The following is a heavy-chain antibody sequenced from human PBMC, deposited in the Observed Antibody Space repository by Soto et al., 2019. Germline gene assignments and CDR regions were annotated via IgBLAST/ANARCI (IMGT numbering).Heavy chain of an antibody. CDR2: IGTAGDT. D-gene: IGHD2-2*01. V-gene: IGHV3-13*01. CDR3: ARGICSSTSCEPPSAFDI. J-gene: IGHJ3*02. CDR1: GFTFSSYD. Sequence: EVQLVESGGGLVQPGGSLRLSCAASGFTFSSYDMHWVRQATGKGLEWVSAIGTAGDTYYPGSVTGRFTISRENAKNSLYLQMNSLRAGDTAVYYCARGICSSTSCEPPSAFDIWGQGTMVTVSS.